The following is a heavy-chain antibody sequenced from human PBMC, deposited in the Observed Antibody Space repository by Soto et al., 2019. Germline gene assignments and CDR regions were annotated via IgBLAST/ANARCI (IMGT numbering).Heavy chain of an antibody. CDR3: ARDYYDRSGLTWFDP. J-gene: IGHJ5*02. CDR1: GDTFTSYA. CDR2: INAGNGNT. D-gene: IGHD3-22*01. Sequence: ASVKVSCKASGDTFTSYAMHWVRQAPRQSLEWLGWINAGNGNTKYSQKFQGRVTITRDTSASTAYMELSSLRSEDTAVYYCARDYYDRSGLTWFDPWGQGTMVTLSS. V-gene: IGHV1-3*01.